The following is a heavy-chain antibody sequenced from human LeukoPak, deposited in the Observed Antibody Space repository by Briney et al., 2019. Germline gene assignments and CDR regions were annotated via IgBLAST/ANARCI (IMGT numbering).Heavy chain of an antibody. J-gene: IGHJ5*02. CDR2: IYTSGST. V-gene: IGHV4-61*02. Sequence: SETLSLTCTVSGGSISSGSYYWSWIRQPGGKGLEWIERIYTSGSTNYNPSLKSRVTISVDTSKNQFSLKLSSVTAADTAVYYCARVYSGYDKSLYNWFDPWGQGTLVTVSS. CDR1: GGSISSGSYY. CDR3: ARVYSGYDKSLYNWFDP. D-gene: IGHD5-12*01.